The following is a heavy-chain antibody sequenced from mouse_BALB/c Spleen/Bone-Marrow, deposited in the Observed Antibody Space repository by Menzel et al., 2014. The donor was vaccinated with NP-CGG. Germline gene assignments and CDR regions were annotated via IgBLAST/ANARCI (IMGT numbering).Heavy chain of an antibody. Sequence: VQLQQSGAELMKPGASVKISCKATGYTFSSYWIEWVKQRPGHGLEWIGEILPGSGSTNYNEKFKGKATFTADTPFNTAYMQLSSLTSEDSAVYYCAREDGNHVGFAYWGQGTLVTVSA. CDR1: GYTFSSYW. D-gene: IGHD2-1*01. CDR3: AREDGNHVGFAY. V-gene: IGHV1-9*01. CDR2: ILPGSGST. J-gene: IGHJ3*01.